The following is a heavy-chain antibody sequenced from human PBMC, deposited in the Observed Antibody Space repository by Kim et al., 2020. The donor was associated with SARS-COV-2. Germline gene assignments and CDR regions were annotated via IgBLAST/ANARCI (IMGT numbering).Heavy chain of an antibody. Sequence: GGSLRLSCAASGFTFSSFTMNWVRQAPGKGLEWVSSISSSSSYIYYADSVKGRFTISRDNSKNSLYLQSNSRRAADTAVYYCVIDRRWLRFAFDVWGQG. CDR2: ISSSSSYI. J-gene: IGHJ4*02. CDR3: VIDRRWLRFAFDV. V-gene: IGHV3-21*01. D-gene: IGHD5-12*01. CDR1: GFTFSSFT.